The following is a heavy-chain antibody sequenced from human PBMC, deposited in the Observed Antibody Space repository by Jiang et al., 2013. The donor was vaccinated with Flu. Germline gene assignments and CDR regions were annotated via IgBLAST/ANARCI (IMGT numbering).Heavy chain of an antibody. CDR1: GYSFTTYW. V-gene: IGHV5-51*03. D-gene: IGHD5-12*01. J-gene: IGHJ4*02. CDR3: ARSGYSGYEVDY. Sequence: GAEVKKPGESLKISCQGFGYSFTTYWIAWVRQMPGKGLDWMGIIYPADSDTRYSPSFQGQVTISADKSITTAYLQWSSLKASDTAMYYCARSGYSGYEVDYWGQGTLVTVSS. CDR2: IYPADSDT.